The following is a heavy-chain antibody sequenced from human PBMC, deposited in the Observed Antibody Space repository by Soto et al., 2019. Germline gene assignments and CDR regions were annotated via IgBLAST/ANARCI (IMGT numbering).Heavy chain of an antibody. V-gene: IGHV6-1*01. CDR1: GDSVSSNSAA. J-gene: IGHJ3*02. CDR2: AYYRSKWYN. Sequence: QVQLQQSGPGLVKPSQTLSLTCAISGDSVSSNSAAWNWIRQSPSRGLEWLGRAYYRSKWYNDYAVSVKSRITINPDTSKNQFSLQLNSVTPEDTAVYYCARGIEWLVRPADAFDIWGQGTMVTVSS. CDR3: ARGIEWLVRPADAFDI. D-gene: IGHD6-19*01.